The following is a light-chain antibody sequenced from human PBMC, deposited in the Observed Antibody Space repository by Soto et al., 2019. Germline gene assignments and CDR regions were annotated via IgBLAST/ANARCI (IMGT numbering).Light chain of an antibody. CDR2: DVG. CDR1: SSDVGGYNY. CDR3: CSYAGSYTYV. V-gene: IGLV2-11*01. J-gene: IGLJ1*01. Sequence: SALTQPRSVSGSPGQSVTISCTGTSSDVGGYNYVSWYQQHPGKAPKLMIYDVGKRPSGVPDRFSGSKSDNTASLTISGLQAEDEADYYCCSYAGSYTYVFGTGTKVTVL.